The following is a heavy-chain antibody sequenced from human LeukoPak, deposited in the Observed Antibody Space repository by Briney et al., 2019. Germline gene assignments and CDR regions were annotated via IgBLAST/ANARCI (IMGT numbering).Heavy chain of an antibody. V-gene: IGHV1-18*01. CDR1: GYPFTSYG. CDR3: ARVGGNGDYFDY. D-gene: IGHD3-16*01. CDR2: ISAYNGNT. Sequence: GASVKVSFKASGYPFTSYGISWVRPAPGQGLEWMGWISAYNGNTNYSQKLQGRVTMTTDTSTSTAYMELRSLRSDDTAVYYCARVGGNGDYFDYWGQGTLVTVSS. J-gene: IGHJ4*02.